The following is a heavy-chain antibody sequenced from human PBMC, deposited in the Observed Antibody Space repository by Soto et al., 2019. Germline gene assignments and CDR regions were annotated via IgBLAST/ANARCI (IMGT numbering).Heavy chain of an antibody. CDR3: ASGIQLWLRRINNGYSG. CDR1: GGTFSTYA. D-gene: IGHD5-18*01. Sequence: QVQLVQSGADVNKPESSVKVSCKAPGGTFSTYAISWVRQAPGQGLEWMGGIIPMFGTANYAQRFQDRVTITADESTNTVYMELSSLRSEDTAVYFCASGIQLWLRRINNGYSGWGQGTLVTVSS. J-gene: IGHJ4*02. V-gene: IGHV1-69*12. CDR2: IIPMFGTA.